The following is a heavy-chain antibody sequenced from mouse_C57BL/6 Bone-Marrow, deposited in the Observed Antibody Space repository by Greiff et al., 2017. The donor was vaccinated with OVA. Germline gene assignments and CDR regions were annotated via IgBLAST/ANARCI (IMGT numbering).Heavy chain of an antibody. V-gene: IGHV1-80*01. D-gene: IGHD1-1*01. CDR3: ARSYGSSYGFAY. CDR2: IYPGDGDT. J-gene: IGHJ3*01. Sequence: VKLQESGAELVKPGASVKISCKASGYAFSSYWMNWVKQRPGKGLEWIGQIYPGDGDTNYNGKFKGKATLTADKSSSTAYMQLSSLTSEDSAVYFCARSYGSSYGFAYWGQGTLVTVSA. CDR1: GYAFSSYW.